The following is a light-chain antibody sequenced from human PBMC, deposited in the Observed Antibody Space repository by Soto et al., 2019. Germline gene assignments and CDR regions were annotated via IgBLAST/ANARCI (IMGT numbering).Light chain of an antibody. CDR2: SNI. CDR3: AAWDGSLKGVV. Sequence: QSVLTQPPSASGTPGQRVTISCSGSSSNIGSNTVNWYQHLPGTTPKLLIYSNIQRPSGVPDRFSGSKSGTSASLAISGLQSEDEAGYFCAAWDGSLKGVVFGGGTKVTVL. CDR1: SSNIGSNT. V-gene: IGLV1-44*01. J-gene: IGLJ2*01.